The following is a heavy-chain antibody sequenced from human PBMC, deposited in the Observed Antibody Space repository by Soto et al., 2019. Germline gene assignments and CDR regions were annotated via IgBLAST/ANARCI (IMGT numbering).Heavy chain of an antibody. J-gene: IGHJ4*02. CDR2: MNPNSGNT. CDR3: AREGGYSYGSDY. D-gene: IGHD5-18*01. V-gene: IGHV1-8*01. Sequence: ASVKVSCKASGYTFTSYDINWVRQATGQGLEWMGWMNPNSGNTGYAQKFQGRVTMSRNTSISTAYMELSSLRSEDTAVYYCAREGGYSYGSDYWGQGTLVTVSS. CDR1: GYTFTSYD.